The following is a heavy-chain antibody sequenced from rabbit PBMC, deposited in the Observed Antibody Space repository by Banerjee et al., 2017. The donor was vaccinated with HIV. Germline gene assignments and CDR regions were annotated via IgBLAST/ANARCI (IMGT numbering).Heavy chain of an antibody. CDR3: ASGYSDVYFNL. D-gene: IGHD1-1*01. J-gene: IGHJ4*01. CDR1: GFSFSSSYY. Sequence: QEQLEESGGGLVKPEGSLTLTCKASGFSFSSSYYIRWVRQAPGKGLEWIACINTSSGNTVYATWAKGRFTISRTSSTTVALQMTSLTAADTATYFCASGYSDVYFNLWGQGTLVTVS. CDR2: INTSSGNT. V-gene: IGHV1S45*01.